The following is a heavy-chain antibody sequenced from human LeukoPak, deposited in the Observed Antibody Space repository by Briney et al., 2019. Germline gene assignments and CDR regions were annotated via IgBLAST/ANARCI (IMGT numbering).Heavy chain of an antibody. CDR3: ARTAAAGTPSFDY. CDR2: IYTSGST. J-gene: IGHJ4*02. CDR1: GASISSYY. Sequence: AETLSLTCTVSGASISSYYWSRLRQPPGKGLEWSGYIYTSGSTNYNPSRKSRVTISVDTAKNQFSLKLSSVTAADTAVYYCARTAAAGTPSFDYWGQGTLVTVSS. D-gene: IGHD6-13*01. V-gene: IGHV4-4*09.